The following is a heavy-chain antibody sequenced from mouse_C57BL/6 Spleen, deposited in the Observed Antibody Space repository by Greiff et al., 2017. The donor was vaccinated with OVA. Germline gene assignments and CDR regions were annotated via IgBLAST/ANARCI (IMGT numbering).Heavy chain of an antibody. J-gene: IGHJ2*01. CDR1: GYSITSGYY. CDR2: ISYDGSN. D-gene: IGHD1-1*01. V-gene: IGHV3-6*01. Sequence: EVQLQQSGPGLVKPSQSLSLTCSVTGYSITSGYYWNWIRQFPGNKLEWMGYISYDGSNNYNPSLKNRISITRDTSKNQFFLKLNSVTTEDTATYYCARWILRSVYFDYWGQGTTLTVSS. CDR3: ARWILRSVYFDY.